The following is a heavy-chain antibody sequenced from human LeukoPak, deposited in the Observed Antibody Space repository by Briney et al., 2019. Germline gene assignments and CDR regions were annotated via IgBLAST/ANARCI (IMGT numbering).Heavy chain of an antibody. CDR3: ARVYSGYAAEY. CDR2: IYAGDSDT. V-gene: IGHV5-51*01. CDR1: GYSFTSYW. J-gene: IGHJ4*02. D-gene: IGHD5-12*01. Sequence: ESPKSSCKGSGYSFTSYWIGCVRQLPAKGLEWMGIIYAGDSDTRYSSSFQGQVTISADKSISTAYLQWSSLKASDTAMYYCARVYSGYAAEYWGQGTLVTVSS.